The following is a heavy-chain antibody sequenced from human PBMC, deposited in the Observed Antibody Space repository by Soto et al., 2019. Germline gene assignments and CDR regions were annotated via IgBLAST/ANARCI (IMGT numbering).Heavy chain of an antibody. CDR3: AREASPVISLDY. Sequence: ASVKVSCKASGYIFTAYSMHWVRQAPGQGLEWVGWFNPNSGDTIYAQKFQGRVTLTGDTSISTAYMELYSLTSDDTAVYYCAREASPVISLDYWGQGTLVTVSS. V-gene: IGHV1-2*02. CDR1: GYIFTAYS. D-gene: IGHD2-2*01. J-gene: IGHJ4*02. CDR2: FNPNSGDT.